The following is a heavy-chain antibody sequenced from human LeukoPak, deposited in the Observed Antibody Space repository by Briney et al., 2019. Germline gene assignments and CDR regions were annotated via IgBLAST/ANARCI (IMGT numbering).Heavy chain of an antibody. J-gene: IGHJ4*02. D-gene: IGHD1-14*01. CDR1: GFNFRDFS. CDR3: AKGNNTISFNFDY. Sequence: GGSLRLSCTASGFNFRDFSMHWVRQIPGQGLEWVSLVSGDGDVTYYADSAKGRFTISRDNGRNLLYLQMNSLSGEDTAFYYCAKGNNTISFNFDYWGQGTLVTVSS. CDR2: VSGDGDVT. V-gene: IGHV3-43*02.